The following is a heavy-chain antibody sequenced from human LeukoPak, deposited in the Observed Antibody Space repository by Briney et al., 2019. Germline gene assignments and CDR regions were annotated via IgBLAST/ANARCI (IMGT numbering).Heavy chain of an antibody. D-gene: IGHD1-26*01. CDR1: GASFSEYV. CDR3: ARRPVGATKRYYFDY. J-gene: IGHJ4*02. CDR2: IKHGGGA. V-gene: IGHV4-34*01. Sequence: SETLSLTCGVSGASFSEYVWNWVRQSPAEGLEWIGEIKHGGGATYNPSLMGRVTISADTSKNQFSLKLSSVTAADTAVYYCARRPVGATKRYYFDYWGQGTLVTVSS.